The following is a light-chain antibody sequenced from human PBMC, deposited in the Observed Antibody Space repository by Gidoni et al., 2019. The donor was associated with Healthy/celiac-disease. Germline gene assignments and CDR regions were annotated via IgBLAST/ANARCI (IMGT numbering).Light chain of an antibody. J-gene: IGKJ1*01. CDR1: PSVSSY. V-gene: IGKV3-11*01. CDR3: QQRSNWPWT. CDR2: DAS. Sequence: EIVSTQSPATLSLSPGERATLSCRASPSVSSYLAWYQQKPGQAPRLLIYDASNRATGIPARFSGSGSGTDFTLTISSLEPEDFAVYYCQQRSNWPWTFGQXTKVEIK.